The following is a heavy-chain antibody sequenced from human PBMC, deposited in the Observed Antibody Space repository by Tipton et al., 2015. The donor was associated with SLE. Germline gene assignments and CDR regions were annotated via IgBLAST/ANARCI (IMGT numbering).Heavy chain of an antibody. J-gene: IGHJ5*02. CDR2: IYYSGST. V-gene: IGHV4-39*07. Sequence: TLSLTCTVSGGSISSSSYYWGWIRQPPGKGLEWIGSIYYSGSTYYNPSLKSRVTISVDTSKDQFSLKLSSVTAADTAVYYCARESVGNPGWFDPWGQGTLVTVSS. D-gene: IGHD2-15*01. CDR3: ARESVGNPGWFDP. CDR1: GGSISSSSYY.